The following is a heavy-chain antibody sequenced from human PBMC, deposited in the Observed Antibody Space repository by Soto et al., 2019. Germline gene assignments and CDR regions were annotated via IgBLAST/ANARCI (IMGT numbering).Heavy chain of an antibody. D-gene: IGHD3-10*01. J-gene: IGHJ6*03. Sequence: SETPSLTCTVSGGSISSYYWSWIRQPPGKGLEWIGYIYYGGSTNYNPSLKSRVTISVDTSKNQFSLKLSSVTAADTAVYYCARVSGGLLWFGESPQYYIDVWGKGTTVTVSS. CDR2: IYYGGST. CDR1: GGSISSYY. V-gene: IGHV4-59*01. CDR3: ARVSGGLLWFGESPQYYIDV.